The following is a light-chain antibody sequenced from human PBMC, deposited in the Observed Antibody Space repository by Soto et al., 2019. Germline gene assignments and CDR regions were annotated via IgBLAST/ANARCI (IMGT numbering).Light chain of an antibody. J-gene: IGKJ5*01. CDR3: QQYNNWPLT. V-gene: IGKV3D-15*01. CDR1: QTGNNN. Sequence: IVLTQSPGTLSLSPWERATLSCRASQTGNNNYLAWYQHKSGQAPRLLIYGASTRATGVPARFSGGGSGTEFTLTITSLQSEDFAVYWCQQYNNWPLTFGPGTRLEIK. CDR2: GAS.